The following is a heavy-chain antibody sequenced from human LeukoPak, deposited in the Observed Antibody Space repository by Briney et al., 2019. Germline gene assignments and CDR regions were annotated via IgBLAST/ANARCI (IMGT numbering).Heavy chain of an antibody. V-gene: IGHV3-23*01. D-gene: IGHD3-9*01. Sequence: GGSLRLSCVASGFTFSTYAMNWVRQAPGKGLEWVSGFSGSGDTTYFLDSVKGRFTISRDNSKKTLYLQINSLRAEDTAVYYCAKGSGFLGGYYFDYWGQGTLVTVSS. J-gene: IGHJ4*02. CDR3: AKGSGFLGGYYFDY. CDR1: GFTFSTYA. CDR2: FSGSGDTT.